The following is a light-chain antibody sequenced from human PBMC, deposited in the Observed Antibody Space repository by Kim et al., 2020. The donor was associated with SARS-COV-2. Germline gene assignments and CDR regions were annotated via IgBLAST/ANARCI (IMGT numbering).Light chain of an antibody. J-gene: IGLJ3*02. CDR1: SSDVGAYNY. Sequence: GHSITISCTGTSSDVGAYNYVSWYQQHPGKAPKLMIYDVNKRPSGVSNRFSGSKSGNTASLTISGLQAEDEADYYCTSHTTSSTWVFGGGTQLTVL. CDR2: DVN. CDR3: TSHTTSSTWV. V-gene: IGLV2-14*04.